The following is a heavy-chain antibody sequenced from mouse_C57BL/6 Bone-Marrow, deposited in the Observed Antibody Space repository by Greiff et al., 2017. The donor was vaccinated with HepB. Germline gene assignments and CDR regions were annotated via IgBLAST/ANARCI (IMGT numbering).Heavy chain of an antibody. CDR2: IWSGGST. Sequence: GFSLTSYGVHWVRQSPGKGLEWLGVIWSGGSTDYNAAFISRLSISKDNSKSQVFFKMNSLQADDTAIYYCARKNWAWFAYWGQGTLVTVSA. CDR1: GFSLTSYG. CDR3: ARKNWAWFAY. D-gene: IGHD4-1*01. V-gene: IGHV2-2*01. J-gene: IGHJ3*01.